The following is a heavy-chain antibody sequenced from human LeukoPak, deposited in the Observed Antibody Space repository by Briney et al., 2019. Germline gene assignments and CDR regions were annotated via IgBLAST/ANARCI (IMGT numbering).Heavy chain of an antibody. CDR1: GFTFSKVW. D-gene: IGHD3-22*01. CDR2: IKSKTDGGTI. J-gene: IGHJ1*01. V-gene: IGHV3-15*01. Sequence: SGGSLRLSCAASGFTFSKVWMSWVRQAPGKGLEWVGRIKSKTDGGTIDYAAPVKGRFTISRDDSKDTLFLQTNSLKTEDTAVYYCTTDLSELDDSGYYAKYFHHWGQGTLVSVSS. CDR3: TTDLSELDDSGYYAKYFHH.